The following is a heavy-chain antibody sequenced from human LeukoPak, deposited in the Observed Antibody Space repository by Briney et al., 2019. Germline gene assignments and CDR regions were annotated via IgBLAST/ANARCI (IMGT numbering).Heavy chain of an antibody. V-gene: IGHV4-4*07. CDR3: ARDLYDSSGYPHPPFDY. CDR2: IYTSGST. D-gene: IGHD3-22*01. CDR1: GGSISSYY. J-gene: IGHJ4*02. Sequence: PSETLSLTCTVSGGSISSYYWSWIRQPAGKGLDWIGRIYTSGSTNYNPSLKSRVTMSVDTSKNQFSLKLSSVTAADTAVYYCARDLYDSSGYPHPPFDYWGQGTLVTVSS.